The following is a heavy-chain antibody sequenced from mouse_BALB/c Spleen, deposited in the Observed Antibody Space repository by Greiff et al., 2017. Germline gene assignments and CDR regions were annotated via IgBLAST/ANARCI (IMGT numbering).Heavy chain of an antibody. J-gene: IGHJ3*01. D-gene: IGHD2-14*01. Sequence: VQLVESGAELMKPEASVKISCKATGYTFSSYWIEWVKQRPGHGLEWIGEILPGSGSTNYNEKFKGKATFTADTSSNTAYMQLSSLTSEDSAVYYCARNRYDAWFAYWGQGTLVTVSA. CDR3: ARNRYDAWFAY. CDR1: GYTFSSYW. V-gene: IGHV1-9*01. CDR2: ILPGSGST.